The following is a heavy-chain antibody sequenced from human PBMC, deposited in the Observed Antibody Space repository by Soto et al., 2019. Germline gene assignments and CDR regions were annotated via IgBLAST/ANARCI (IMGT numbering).Heavy chain of an antibody. Sequence: GASVKVSCKASGGTFSSYAISWVRQAPGQGLEWMGGIIPIFGTANYAQKFQGRVTITADESTSTAYMELSNLRSEDTAVYYCARDYYGYDFWSGPRGAFDIWGQGTMVTVSS. CDR2: IIPIFGTA. CDR1: GGTFSSYA. CDR3: ARDYYGYDFWSGPRGAFDI. J-gene: IGHJ3*02. V-gene: IGHV1-69*13. D-gene: IGHD3-3*01.